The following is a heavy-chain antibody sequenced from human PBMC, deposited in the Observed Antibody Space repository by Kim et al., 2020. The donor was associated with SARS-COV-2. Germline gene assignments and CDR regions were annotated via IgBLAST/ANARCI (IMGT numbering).Heavy chain of an antibody. J-gene: IGHJ4*02. Sequence: GGSLRLSCAASGFTFSSYGMHWVRQAPGKGLEWVAVISYDGSNKYYADSVKGRFTISRDNSKNTLYLQMNSLRAEDTAVYYCAGEYSSSSIPFFDYWGQGTLVTVSS. CDR3: AGEYSSSSIPFFDY. CDR1: GFTFSSYG. CDR2: ISYDGSNK. V-gene: IGHV3-30*03. D-gene: IGHD6-6*01.